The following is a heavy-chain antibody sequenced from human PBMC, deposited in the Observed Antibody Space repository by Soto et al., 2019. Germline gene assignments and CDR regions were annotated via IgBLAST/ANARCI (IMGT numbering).Heavy chain of an antibody. V-gene: IGHV3-30-3*01. Sequence: QVQLVESGGGVVQPGRSLRLSCAASGFTFSSYAMHWVCQAPGKGLEWVAVISYDGSNKYYADSVKGRFTISRDNSKNTLYLQMNSLRAEDTAVYYCARDTASGSYLNAFDIWGQGTMVTVSS. J-gene: IGHJ3*02. CDR3: ARDTASGSYLNAFDI. CDR2: ISYDGSNK. CDR1: GFTFSSYA. D-gene: IGHD1-26*01.